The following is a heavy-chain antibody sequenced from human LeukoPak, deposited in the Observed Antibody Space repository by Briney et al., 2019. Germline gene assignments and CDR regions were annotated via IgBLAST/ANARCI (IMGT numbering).Heavy chain of an antibody. CDR1: GFTFSSYG. V-gene: IGHV3-33*01. D-gene: IGHD5-18*01. CDR3: ARVRDTVYGMDV. J-gene: IGHJ6*02. CDR2: IWYDGSNK. Sequence: GGSLRLSCAASGFTFSSYGMHWVRQAPGKGLEWVAVIWYDGSNKYYADSVKGRFTISRDNSKNTLYLQMNSLRAEDTAVYYCARVRDTVYGMDVWGQGTTVTVSS.